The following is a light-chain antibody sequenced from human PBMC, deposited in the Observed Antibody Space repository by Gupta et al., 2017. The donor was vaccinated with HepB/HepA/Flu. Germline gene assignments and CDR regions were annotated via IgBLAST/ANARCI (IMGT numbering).Light chain of an antibody. CDR3: HQYHTYPWT. CDR1: QSIDTW. J-gene: IGKJ1*01. Sequence: DIQMTQSPSTLSASVGDRVTITCWASQSIDTWLAWYQLKPGKAPNLLIYKASSLEGGVPSRFSGSGSGTEFTLTISGLQPDDFATYYCHQYHTYPWTFGQGTRVEIQ. V-gene: IGKV1-5*03. CDR2: KAS.